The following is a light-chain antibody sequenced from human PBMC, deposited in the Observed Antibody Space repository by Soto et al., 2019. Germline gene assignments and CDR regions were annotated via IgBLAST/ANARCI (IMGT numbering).Light chain of an antibody. CDR2: AAS. V-gene: IGKV1-39*01. Sequence: DIQMTQSPSSLSASVGDRVTITCRASQSISSYLNWYQQKPGQAPKLLIYAASSLQSGVPSRFSGSGSGTEFTLTISSLQPEDFATYYCQQSYRTPPTFGQGTKVEIK. J-gene: IGKJ1*01. CDR1: QSISSY. CDR3: QQSYRTPPT.